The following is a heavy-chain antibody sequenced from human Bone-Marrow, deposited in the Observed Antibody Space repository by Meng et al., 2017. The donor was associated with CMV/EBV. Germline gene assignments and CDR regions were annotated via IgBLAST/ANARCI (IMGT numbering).Heavy chain of an antibody. CDR2: INPNSGGT. J-gene: IGHJ6*02. CDR3: ARVNYSNYGRVGYYYYYGMDV. V-gene: IGHV1-2*02. CDR1: GYTFTGYY. Sequence: ASVKVSCKGSGYTFTGYYMYWVRQAHGQGLEWMGWINPNSGGTNYAQKFQGRVTMTRDTSISTAYMELSRLRSDATAVYYCARVNYSNYGRVGYYYYYGMDVWGQGTTVTVSS. D-gene: IGHD4-11*01.